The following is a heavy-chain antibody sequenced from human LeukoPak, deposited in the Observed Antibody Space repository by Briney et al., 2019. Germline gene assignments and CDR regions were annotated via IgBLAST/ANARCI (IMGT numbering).Heavy chain of an antibody. CDR2: INAGNGNT. V-gene: IGHV1-3*01. D-gene: IGHD5-18*01. CDR1: GYTFTSYA. J-gene: IGHJ4*02. CDR3: ARDRGYSFALGYFDY. Sequence: ASVKVSCKASGYTFTSYAMHWVRQAPGQRLEWMGWINAGNGNTKYSQKFQGRVTMTTDTSTSTAYMELRSLRSDDTAVYYCARDRGYSFALGYFDYWGQGTLVTVSS.